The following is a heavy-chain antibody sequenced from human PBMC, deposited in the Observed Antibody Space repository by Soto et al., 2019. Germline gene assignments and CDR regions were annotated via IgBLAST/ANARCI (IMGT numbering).Heavy chain of an antibody. J-gene: IGHJ6*02. CDR1: GGTLSNSA. D-gene: IGHD3-22*01. CDR2: IITVFGIV. V-gene: IGHV1-69*19. CDR3: ATGRIVVVGSRAYYGRDV. Sequence: QLQLAQSGADVKKAGSSVKVSCKSSGGTLSNSAFSWVRQAPGQGLEWMGGIITVFGIVNYAHKFQDRVTITADESTTTDYMELRRLRSEDTAGYFGATGRIVVVGSRAYYGRDVWGQCTTFTV.